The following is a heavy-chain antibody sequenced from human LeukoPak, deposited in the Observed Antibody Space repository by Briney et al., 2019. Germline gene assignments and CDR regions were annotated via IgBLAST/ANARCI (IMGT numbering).Heavy chain of an antibody. J-gene: IGHJ6*03. Sequence: GGSLRLSCAASGFTFDDYGMSWVRQAPGKGLEWVSGINWNGGSTGYADSVKGRLTISRDNAKNSLYLQMNSLRAEDTALYYCARLPLSSSRPHYYYYYMDVWGKGTTVTVSS. V-gene: IGHV3-20*04. D-gene: IGHD6-6*01. CDR1: GFTFDDYG. CDR3: ARLPLSSSRPHYYYYYMDV. CDR2: INWNGGST.